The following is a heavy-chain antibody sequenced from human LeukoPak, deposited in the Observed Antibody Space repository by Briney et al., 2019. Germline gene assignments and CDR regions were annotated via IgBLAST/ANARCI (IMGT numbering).Heavy chain of an antibody. J-gene: IGHJ4*02. CDR1: GFTVSSNY. CDR2: IYSGGST. CDR3: ARDMYTRNPLDY. Sequence: GGSLRLSCAESGFTVSSNYMSWVRQAPGKGLEWVSVIYSGGSTYYADSVRGRFTISRDNSKNTLHLQMNSLRAEDTAVYYCARDMYTRNPLDYWGQGTLVTVSS. V-gene: IGHV3-66*01. D-gene: IGHD5/OR15-5a*01.